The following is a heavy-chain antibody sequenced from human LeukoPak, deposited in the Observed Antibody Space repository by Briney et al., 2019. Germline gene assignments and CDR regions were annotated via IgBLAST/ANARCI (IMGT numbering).Heavy chain of an antibody. CDR3: ASGNSADPTNYYYYGMDV. J-gene: IGHJ6*02. V-gene: IGHV1-2*02. D-gene: IGHD4-23*01. CDR2: INPNSGGT. Sequence: ASVKVSCKASGYTFTGYYMHWVRQAPGQGLEWMGWINPNSGGTNYAQKFQGRVTMTRDTSISTAYMELRSLRSDDTAVYYCASGNSADPTNYYYYGMDVWGQGTTVTVSS. CDR1: GYTFTGYY.